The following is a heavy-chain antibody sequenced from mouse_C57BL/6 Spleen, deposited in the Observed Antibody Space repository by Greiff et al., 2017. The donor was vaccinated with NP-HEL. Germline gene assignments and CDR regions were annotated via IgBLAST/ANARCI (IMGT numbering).Heavy chain of an antibody. D-gene: IGHD3-3*01. J-gene: IGHJ2*01. CDR2: IDPETGGT. Sequence: VQLVESGAELVRPGASVTLSCKASGYTFTDYEMHWVKQTPVHGLEWIGAIDPETGGTAYNQKFKGKAILTADKSSSTAYMELRSLTSEDSAVYYCTRRGLGLYYFDYWGQGTTLTVSS. CDR3: TRRGLGLYYFDY. V-gene: IGHV1-15*01. CDR1: GYTFTDYE.